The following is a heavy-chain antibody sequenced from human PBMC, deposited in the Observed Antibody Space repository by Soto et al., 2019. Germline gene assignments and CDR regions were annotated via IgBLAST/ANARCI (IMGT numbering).Heavy chain of an antibody. V-gene: IGHV1-46*01. D-gene: IGHD1-26*01. J-gene: IGHJ4*02. Sequence: ASVKVSCKASGYTFTSYYMHWVRQAPGQGPEWMGIINPSGGSTTYAQKFQGRVTMTGDTSTSTVYMELSSLRSEDTAVYYCASEGISGSYNLDYWGQGNMVTVSS. CDR1: GYTFTSYY. CDR3: ASEGISGSYNLDY. CDR2: INPSGGST.